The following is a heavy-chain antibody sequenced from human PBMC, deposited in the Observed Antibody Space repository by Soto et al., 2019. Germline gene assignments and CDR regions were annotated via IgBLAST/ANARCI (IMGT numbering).Heavy chain of an antibody. CDR1: GGSISTYY. D-gene: IGHD3-3*01. Sequence: SETLSLTCTVAGGSISTYYWNWIRQSPEKGLEWIGYIYRTGSTHYNPSLNSRAAISLGTSRNQFSLQLNSVTAADTAVYFCARQIGDDPFDIWGQGTMVTVS. CDR3: ARQIGDDPFDI. CDR2: IYRTGST. V-gene: IGHV4-4*09. J-gene: IGHJ3*02.